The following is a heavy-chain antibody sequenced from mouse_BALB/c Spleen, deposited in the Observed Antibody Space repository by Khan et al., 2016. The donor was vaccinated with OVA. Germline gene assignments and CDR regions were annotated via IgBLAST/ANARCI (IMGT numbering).Heavy chain of an antibody. Sequence: QVQLQQPGAELVKPGASVRLSCKTSGYTFTSYWIQWVKQRPGQGLGWIGEIFPGTGTTYYNENFKGKATLTIDISSTTAYIQLSSLTSEDSAVYFCARGYFGSYEFAYWGQGTLVTVSA. CDR2: IFPGTGTT. D-gene: IGHD2-1*01. CDR3: ARGYFGSYEFAY. J-gene: IGHJ3*01. V-gene: IGHV1S132*01. CDR1: GYTFTSYW.